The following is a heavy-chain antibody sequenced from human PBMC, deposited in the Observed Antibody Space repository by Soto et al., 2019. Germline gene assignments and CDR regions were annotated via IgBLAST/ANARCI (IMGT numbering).Heavy chain of an antibody. CDR2: ISYDGTNK. D-gene: IGHD7-27*01. CDR1: GFSFSISP. Sequence: PGGYLRLSCAASGFSFSISPMHWVRQAPGKGPEWVALISYDGTNKFYADSVKGRFTISRDNSKSTLYLQVDSLRPEDAAVYYCARDPKTSGGQHWAFNYFDSWGQGTLVTVSS. J-gene: IGHJ4*02. V-gene: IGHV3-30-3*01. CDR3: ARDPKTSGGQHWAFNYFDS.